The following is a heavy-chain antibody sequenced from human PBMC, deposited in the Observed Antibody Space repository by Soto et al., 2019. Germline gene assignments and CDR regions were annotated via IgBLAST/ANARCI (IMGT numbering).Heavy chain of an antibody. CDR2: ISYDGRNQ. CDR1: GFGLNGNA. Sequence: VQVVESGGGVVQPGRSLRLSCAASGFGLNGNAMHWVRQAAGKGLEWVAIISYDGRNQYYADSVRGRFTISRDISKNTVDLQMDSLRVEDTALYYCARVGHGLDQGGGFDPWGQGTLVTVSS. D-gene: IGHD3-16*01. V-gene: IGHV3-30*04. CDR3: ARVGHGLDQGGGFDP. J-gene: IGHJ5*02.